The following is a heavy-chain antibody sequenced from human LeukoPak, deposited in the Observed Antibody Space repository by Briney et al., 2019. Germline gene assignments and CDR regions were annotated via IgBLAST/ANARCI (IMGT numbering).Heavy chain of an antibody. D-gene: IGHD3-3*01. V-gene: IGHV4-59*01. CDR1: GGSISSYY. CDR3: ARAKYYDFWSGYYFDY. J-gene: IGHJ4*02. Sequence: SETLSLXCTVSGGSISSYYWSWIRQPPGKGLEWIGYIYYSGSTNYNPSLKSRVTISVDTSKNQFSLKLSSVTAADTAVYYCARAKYYDFWSGYYFDYWGQGTLVTVSS. CDR2: IYYSGST.